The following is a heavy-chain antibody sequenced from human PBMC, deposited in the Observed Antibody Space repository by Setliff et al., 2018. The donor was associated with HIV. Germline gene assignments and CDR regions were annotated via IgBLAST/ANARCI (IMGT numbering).Heavy chain of an antibody. J-gene: IGHJ5*02. V-gene: IGHV4-31*03. CDR2: ISYRGTT. D-gene: IGHD3-22*01. CDR3: ARALYFYDSRGFRSLGFDP. Sequence: SETLSLTCTVSGASLSGDDFFWNWIRQHPTGALEWIGYISYRGTTLYNPSLKSRLAIPVDTSKSHFSLQLTSMTAADTAVYFCARALYFYDSRGFRSLGFDPWGQGTLVTVSS. CDR1: GASLSGDDFF.